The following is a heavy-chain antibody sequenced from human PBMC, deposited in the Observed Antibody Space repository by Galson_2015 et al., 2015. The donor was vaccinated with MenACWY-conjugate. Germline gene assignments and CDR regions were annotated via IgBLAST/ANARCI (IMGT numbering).Heavy chain of an antibody. V-gene: IGHV3-30*04. CDR1: GFTFSSYA. D-gene: IGHD6-19*01. Sequence: SLRLSCAASGFTFSSYAMHWVRQAPGKGLEWVAVISYDGSNKYYADSVKGRLTISRDNSKNTLYLQMNSLRAEDTAVYYCARDSWSRGWGRSDSWGQGTLVPVSS. J-gene: IGHJ4*02. CDR2: ISYDGSNK. CDR3: ARDSWSRGWGRSDS.